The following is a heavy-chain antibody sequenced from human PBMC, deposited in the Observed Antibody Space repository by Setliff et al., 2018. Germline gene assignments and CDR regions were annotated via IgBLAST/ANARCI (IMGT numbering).Heavy chain of an antibody. D-gene: IGHD2-8*01. CDR2: ISGSGLST. J-gene: IGHJ6*02. Sequence: GGSLRLSCAASGFTFSNYAMTWVRQAPGKGLEWVSAISGSGLSTSYADSVKGRFTISRDNSKNTLFLQMHSLRAEDTAVYYCARGLGYCTNGVCYTGWYYYYGMDVWGQGTTVTVSS. CDR3: ARGLGYCTNGVCYTGWYYYYGMDV. V-gene: IGHV3-23*01. CDR1: GFTFSNYA.